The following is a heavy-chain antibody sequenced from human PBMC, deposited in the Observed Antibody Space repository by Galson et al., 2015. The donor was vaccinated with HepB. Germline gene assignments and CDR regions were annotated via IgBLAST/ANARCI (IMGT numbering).Heavy chain of an antibody. Sequence: SVKVSCKASGGTSSSYAISWVRQAPGQGLEWMGGIIPIFGTANYAQKFQGRVTITADESTSTAYMELSSLRSEDTAMYYCATSGDIVLVAAAPHNWFDPWGQGTLVTVSS. CDR1: GGTSSSYA. D-gene: IGHD2-2*01. CDR2: IIPIFGTA. CDR3: ATSGDIVLVAAAPHNWFDP. J-gene: IGHJ5*02. V-gene: IGHV1-69*13.